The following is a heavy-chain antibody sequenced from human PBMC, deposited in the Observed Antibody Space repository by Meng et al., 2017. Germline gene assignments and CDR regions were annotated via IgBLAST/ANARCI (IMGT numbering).Heavy chain of an antibody. D-gene: IGHD6-19*01. J-gene: IGHJ3*02. CDR2: ISWNSGSI. V-gene: IGHV3-9*03. CDR3: AKLDSSGGKGAFDI. CDR1: GFTFDDYA. Sequence: GGSLRLSCAASGFTFDDYAMHWVRQAPGKGLEWVSGISWNSGSIGYADSVKGRFTISRDNAKNSLYLQMNSLRAEDMALYYCAKLDSSGGKGAFDIWGQGTRVTVSS.